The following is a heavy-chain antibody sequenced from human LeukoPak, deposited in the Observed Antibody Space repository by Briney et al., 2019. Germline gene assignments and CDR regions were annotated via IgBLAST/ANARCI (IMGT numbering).Heavy chain of an antibody. CDR1: GYTFTSYY. J-gene: IGHJ4*02. D-gene: IGHD6-6*01. Sequence: ASVKVSCKASGYTFTSYYVHWVRQAPGQGLEWMGIINPSGGTTSFAQQFQGRVTMTRDTSTSTVYMGLSSLRSDDTAVYYCARGDYSSSSGPFDSWGQGTLVTVSS. V-gene: IGHV1-46*01. CDR3: ARGDYSSSSGPFDS. CDR2: INPSGGTT.